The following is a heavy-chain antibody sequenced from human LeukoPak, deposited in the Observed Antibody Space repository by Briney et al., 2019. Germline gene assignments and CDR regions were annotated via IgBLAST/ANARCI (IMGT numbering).Heavy chain of an antibody. J-gene: IGHJ6*02. CDR2: ISYDGSNK. V-gene: IGHV3-30*18. CDR3: ANHDSYGMDV. D-gene: IGHD3-16*01. Sequence: HPGGSLRLSCAASGFTFSSYGMHWARQAPGKGLEWVAVISYDGSNKYYADSVKGRFTISRDNSKNTLYLQMNSLRAEDTAVYYCANHDSYGMDVWGQGTTVTVSS. CDR1: GFTFSSYG.